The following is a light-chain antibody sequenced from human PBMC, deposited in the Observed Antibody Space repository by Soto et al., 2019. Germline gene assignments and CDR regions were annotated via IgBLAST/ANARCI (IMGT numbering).Light chain of an antibody. Sequence: QSVLTQPPSVSGAPGQRVTISCTGSSSNIGARYDVHWYQQLPGTAPKLLIYGNSNRPSGVPDRFSGSKSGTSASLAITGLQADDEADYYCQSYDSSLSIGVFGGGTKLTVL. V-gene: IGLV1-40*01. CDR3: QSYDSSLSIGV. CDR1: SSNIGARYD. J-gene: IGLJ3*02. CDR2: GNS.